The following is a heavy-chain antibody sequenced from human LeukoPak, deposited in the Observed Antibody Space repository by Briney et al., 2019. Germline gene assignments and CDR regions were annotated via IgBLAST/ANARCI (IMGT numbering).Heavy chain of an antibody. D-gene: IGHD3-22*01. V-gene: IGHV3-23*01. Sequence: GGSLRLSCAASGFTFSSYAMSWVRQAPGKGLEWVSAISGSGGSTYYADSVKGRFTISRGNSKNTLYLQMNSLRAEDTAVYYCASANYYDSSGYYRSPDYWGQGTLVTVSS. CDR1: GFTFSSYA. CDR3: ASANYYDSSGYYRSPDY. CDR2: ISGSGGST. J-gene: IGHJ4*02.